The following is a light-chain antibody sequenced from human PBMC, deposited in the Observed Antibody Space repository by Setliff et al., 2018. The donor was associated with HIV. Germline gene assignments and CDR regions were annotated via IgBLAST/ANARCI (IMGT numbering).Light chain of an antibody. Sequence: QSALTQPASVSGSPRQSITISCTGTSSDVGGYNYVSWYQQHPGKAPKLMIYDVSKRPSGVSNRFSGSKSGNTASLTISGLQAEDEADYYCCSYAGSSSPYVFGTGTKGTVL. J-gene: IGLJ1*01. V-gene: IGLV2-23*02. CDR1: SSDVGGYNY. CDR3: CSYAGSSSPYV. CDR2: DVS.